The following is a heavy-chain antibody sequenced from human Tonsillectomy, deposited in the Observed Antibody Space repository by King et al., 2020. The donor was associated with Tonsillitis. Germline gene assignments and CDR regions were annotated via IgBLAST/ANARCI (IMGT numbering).Heavy chain of an antibody. CDR1: GFTFSSYA. Sequence: QLVQSGGGVVQPGRSLRLSCAASGFTFSSYAMHWVRQAPGKGLEWVAVISYDGSNKYYADSVKGRFTISRDNSKNTLYLQMNSLRAEDTAVYYCARDREYYYDSSGDFDFWGQGTLVTVSS. D-gene: IGHD3-22*01. CDR2: ISYDGSNK. J-gene: IGHJ4*02. CDR3: ARDREYYYDSSGDFDF. V-gene: IGHV3-30*04.